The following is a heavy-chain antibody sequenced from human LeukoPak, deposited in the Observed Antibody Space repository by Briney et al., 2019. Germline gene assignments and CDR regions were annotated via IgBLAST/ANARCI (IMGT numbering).Heavy chain of an antibody. CDR3: ARSCYDFWSGYCHYFDY. CDR2: INHSGST. D-gene: IGHD3-3*01. J-gene: IGHJ4*02. Sequence: SETLSLTCAVYGGSFSGYYWSWIRQPPGKGLEWIGEINHSGSTNYNPSLKSRVTISVDTSKNQFSLKLSSVTAADTAVYYCARSCYDFWSGYCHYFDYWGQGTLVTVSS. V-gene: IGHV4-34*01. CDR1: GGSFSGYY.